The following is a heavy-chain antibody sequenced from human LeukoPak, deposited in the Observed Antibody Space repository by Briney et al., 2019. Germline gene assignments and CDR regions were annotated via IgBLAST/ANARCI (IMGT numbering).Heavy chain of an antibody. D-gene: IGHD2-15*01. CDR3: ATDRPSGGTFLH. J-gene: IGHJ4*02. CDR2: ISNSDGWT. V-gene: IGHV3-23*01. CDR1: RFTFSSYG. Sequence: GGSLRLSCAASRFTFSSYGMNWVRQAPGKGLEWVSAISNSDGWTYYADSVKGRFTISRENSKSALFLQMNSLRVEDTAVYCCATDRPSGGTFLHSGQGALVTVSS.